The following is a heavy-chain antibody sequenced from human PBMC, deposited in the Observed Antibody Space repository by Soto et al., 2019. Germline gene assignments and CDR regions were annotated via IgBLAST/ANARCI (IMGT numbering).Heavy chain of an antibody. Sequence: EVQLLESGGGLVQPGGSLRLSCAASGFTFSSYAMSWVRQAPGKGLEWVSAISGSGGSTYYADSVKGRFTISRDNSKNTLYLQMNSLRAEDTAVYYCASDPDIAVVPAARAQYYYYMDVWGKGTTVTVSS. CDR2: ISGSGGST. D-gene: IGHD2-2*01. J-gene: IGHJ6*03. V-gene: IGHV3-23*01. CDR3: ASDPDIAVVPAARAQYYYYMDV. CDR1: GFTFSSYA.